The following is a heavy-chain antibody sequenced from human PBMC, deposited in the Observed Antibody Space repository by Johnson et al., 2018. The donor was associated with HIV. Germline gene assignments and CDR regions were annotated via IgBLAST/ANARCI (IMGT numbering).Heavy chain of an antibody. Sequence: QVQLVESGGGVVQPGRSLRLSCAASGFTFSSYGMHWVRQAPGKALEWVAVISYDGSNQYYADSVKGRFTISRDNSKNTLYLQMNSLRAEDTAVYDCARRGRSSSWYDLDIWGQGTMVSVSS. D-gene: IGHD6-13*01. CDR3: ARRGRSSSWYDLDI. V-gene: IGHV3-30*03. CDR2: ISYDGSNQ. J-gene: IGHJ3*02. CDR1: GFTFSSYG.